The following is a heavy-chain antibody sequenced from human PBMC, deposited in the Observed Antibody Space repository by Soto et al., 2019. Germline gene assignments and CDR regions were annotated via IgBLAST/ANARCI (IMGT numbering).Heavy chain of an antibody. V-gene: IGHV3-30-3*01. D-gene: IGHD2-15*01. J-gene: IGHJ4*02. Sequence: QVHLVESGGGVIQPGRSLRLSCAASGLTFSRYAMHWVRQAPDKGLEWVAVISYVGSDKYYADSVKGRFTICRDNSMNTLSLRVNRLRDEDTAVYYCAVDTLANLDSWGQGSLVTVSS. CDR2: ISYVGSDK. CDR3: AVDTLANLDS. CDR1: GLTFSRYA.